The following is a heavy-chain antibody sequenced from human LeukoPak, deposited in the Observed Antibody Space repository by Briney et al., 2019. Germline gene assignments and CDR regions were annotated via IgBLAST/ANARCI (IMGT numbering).Heavy chain of an antibody. J-gene: IGHJ4*02. V-gene: IGHV3-21*01. CDR1: GFTFSSYS. D-gene: IGHD4-11*01. Sequence: GGSLRLSCAASGFTFSSYSMNWVRQAPGKGLEWVSSISSSSSYIYYADSVKGRFTISRDNAKNSLSLQMSGLRVEDTAVYYCARGYSDWLRWGQGTQVTVSS. CDR3: ARGYSDWLR. CDR2: ISSSSSYI.